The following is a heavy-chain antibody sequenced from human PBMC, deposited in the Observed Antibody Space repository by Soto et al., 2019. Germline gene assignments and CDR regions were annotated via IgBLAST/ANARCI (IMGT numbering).Heavy chain of an antibody. CDR1: GYVFTSYA. D-gene: IGHD6-13*01. CDR3: ARAMATWQQLVPTLSY. J-gene: IGHJ4*02. V-gene: IGHV1-3*01. CDR2: INAGNGNT. Sequence: ASVKVSCKAVGYVFTSYAMHWVRQAPGQRLEWMGWINAGNGNTKYSQKFQGRVTITRDTSASTAYMELSSLRSEDTAVYYCARAMATWQQLVPTLSYWSQGTLVTVSS.